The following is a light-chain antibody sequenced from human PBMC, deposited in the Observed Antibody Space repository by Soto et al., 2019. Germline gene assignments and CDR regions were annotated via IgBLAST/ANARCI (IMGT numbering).Light chain of an antibody. J-gene: IGLJ3*02. Sequence: QSALTQPASVSGSLGQSITISCTGTSSDVGSYNRVSCYQQHPGKVPKVMIYEVNKRPSGVSNRFSGSKSGNTASLTISGRQAEDEADYYCCLYAVSRMWVLGGGTKVTVL. V-gene: IGLV2-23*02. CDR2: EVN. CDR1: SSDVGSYNR. CDR3: CLYAVSRMWV.